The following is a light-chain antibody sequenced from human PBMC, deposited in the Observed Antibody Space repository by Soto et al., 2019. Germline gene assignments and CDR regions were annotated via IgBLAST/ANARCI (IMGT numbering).Light chain of an antibody. V-gene: IGLV2-23*02. CDR2: GAT. CDR3: YSYAGSQTFV. CDR1: SSTVGSSDL. J-gene: IGLJ2*01. Sequence: QSVLTQPASVSGSPGQSITISCTGTSSTVGSSDLVSWYQQHPGKAPKLLIYGATKRPSGIFNRFSGSKSGNTASLTISGLQAEDEADYYCYSYAGSQTFVFGGGTKVTVL.